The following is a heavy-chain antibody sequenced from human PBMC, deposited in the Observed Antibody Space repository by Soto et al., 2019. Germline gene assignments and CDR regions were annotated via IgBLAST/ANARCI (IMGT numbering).Heavy chain of an antibody. CDR2: IYYSGST. D-gene: IGHD2-8*01. J-gene: IGHJ6*02. V-gene: IGHV4-31*03. CDR3: ARVGILSADCTNGVCYTGTEDYYYGMDV. CDR1: GGSISSVGYY. Sequence: SETLSLTCTVSGGSISSVGYYCSRIRQHPGKGLEWIGYIYYSGSTYYNPSLKSRVTISVDTSKNQFSLKLSSVTAADTAVYYCARVGILSADCTNGVCYTGTEDYYYGMDVWGQGTTVTVSS.